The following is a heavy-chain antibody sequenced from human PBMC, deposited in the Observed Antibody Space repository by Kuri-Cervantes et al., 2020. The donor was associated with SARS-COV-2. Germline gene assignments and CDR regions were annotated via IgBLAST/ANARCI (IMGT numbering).Heavy chain of an antibody. CDR2: ISSSSSYI. D-gene: IGHD3-3*01. Sequence: GESLKISCAASGFTFSDYYMSWIRQAPGKGLEWVSSISSSSSYIYYADSVKGRFTISRDNAKNSLYPQMNSLRAEDTAVYYCAGDLGVGYWGQGTLVTVSS. CDR3: AGDLGVGY. V-gene: IGHV3-11*06. J-gene: IGHJ4*02. CDR1: GFTFSDYY.